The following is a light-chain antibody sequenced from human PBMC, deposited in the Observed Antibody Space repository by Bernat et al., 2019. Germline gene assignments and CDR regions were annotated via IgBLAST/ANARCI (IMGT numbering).Light chain of an antibody. J-gene: IGKJ4*01. CDR3: QQANSFLLT. CDR1: QSISSY. V-gene: IGKV1-39*01. CDR2: AAS. Sequence: DIQMTQSPSSLSASVGDRVTITCRASQSISSYLNWYQQKPGKAPKLLFYAASSLQSGVPSRFSGSGSGTDFTLTISSLQPEDFATYYCQQANSFLLTFGGGTKVEIK.